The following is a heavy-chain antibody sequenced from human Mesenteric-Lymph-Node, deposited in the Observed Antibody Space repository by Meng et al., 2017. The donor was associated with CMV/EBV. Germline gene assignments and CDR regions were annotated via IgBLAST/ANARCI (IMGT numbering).Heavy chain of an antibody. D-gene: IGHD5-18*01. CDR2: LTPLSDTR. V-gene: IGHV1-69*05. CDR3: ARAYRRSYGQIDAFNV. CDR1: GGTFKSYV. J-gene: IGHJ3*01. Sequence: GGTFKSYVINWVRQAPGQGLEWMGALTPLSDTRNHAQKFQGRLTMTTDGSTDTAYMELSTLRSDDTAIYYCARAYRRSYGQIDAFNVWGQGTMVTVSS.